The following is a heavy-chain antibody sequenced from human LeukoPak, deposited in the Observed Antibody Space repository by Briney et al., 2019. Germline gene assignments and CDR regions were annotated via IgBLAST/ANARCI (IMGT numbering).Heavy chain of an antibody. J-gene: IGHJ4*02. CDR1: GGSFSGYY. V-gene: IGHV4-34*01. CDR2: INHSGST. D-gene: IGHD5-24*01. Sequence: SETLSLTCAVYGGSFSGYYWSWIRQPPGKGLEWIGEINHSGSTNYNPSLKSRVTISVDTSKNQFSLKLSSVTAADTAVYYCARVRRDGYNTHRYYFDYWGQGTLVTVSS. CDR3: ARVRRDGYNTHRYYFDY.